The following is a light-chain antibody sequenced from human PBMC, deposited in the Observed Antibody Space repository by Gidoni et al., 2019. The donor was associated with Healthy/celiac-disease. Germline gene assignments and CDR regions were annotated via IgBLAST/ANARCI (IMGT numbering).Light chain of an antibody. CDR3: QQRSNWPRT. CDR2: DAS. CDR1: QSVSSY. V-gene: IGKV3-11*01. J-gene: IGKJ1*01. Sequence: EIVLTQSPATLSLSPGERATLSCRASQSVSSYLAWYQQKPGQAPRLLIYDASNRATGIPARFSGSGSGTDFTLTISSLEPEDLAVYYCQQRSNWPRTFXXXTKVEIK.